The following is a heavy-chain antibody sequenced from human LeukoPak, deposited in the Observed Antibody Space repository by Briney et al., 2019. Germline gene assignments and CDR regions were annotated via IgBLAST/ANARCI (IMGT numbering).Heavy chain of an antibody. Sequence: PGGSLRLSCAASRFXLSSYEMNWVRQAPGKGLEWVSYISSSGSTIYYADSVKGRFTISRDNAKNSLYLQMNSLRAEDTAVYYCASGLEMYYDSSGYPRGGYWGQGTLVTVSS. CDR1: RFXLSSYE. J-gene: IGHJ4*02. CDR3: ASGLEMYYDSSGYPRGGY. CDR2: ISSSGSTI. D-gene: IGHD3-22*01. V-gene: IGHV3-48*03.